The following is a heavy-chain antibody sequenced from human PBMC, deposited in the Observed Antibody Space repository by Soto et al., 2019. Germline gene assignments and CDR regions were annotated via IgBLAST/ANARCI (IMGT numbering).Heavy chain of an antibody. D-gene: IGHD2-2*01. CDR3: ATEKGGRYPPYYYYGMDV. CDR2: ISYDGSNK. Sequence: GGSLRLSCAASGFTFSSYVMHWVRQAPGKGLEWVAVISYDGSNKYYADSVKGRFTISRDNSKNTLYLQMNSLRAEDTAVYYCATEKGGRYPPYYYYGMDVWGQGTTVTVSS. CDR1: GFTFSSYV. V-gene: IGHV3-30-3*01. J-gene: IGHJ6*02.